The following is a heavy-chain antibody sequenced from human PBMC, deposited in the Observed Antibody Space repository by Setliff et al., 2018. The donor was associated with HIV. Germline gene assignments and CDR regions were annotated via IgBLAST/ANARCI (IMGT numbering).Heavy chain of an antibody. CDR1: GGTFSSYA. D-gene: IGHD3-16*01. Sequence: ASVKVSCKASGGTFSSYAISWVRQAPGQGLEWMGGIIPIFDTANCAQKFQGRVTITADESTSTVYMELSSLRTEDTAVDYCAREPWGPRRGNFDYWGQGTLVTVSS. V-gene: IGHV1-69*13. CDR2: IIPIFDTA. J-gene: IGHJ4*02. CDR3: AREPWGPRRGNFDY.